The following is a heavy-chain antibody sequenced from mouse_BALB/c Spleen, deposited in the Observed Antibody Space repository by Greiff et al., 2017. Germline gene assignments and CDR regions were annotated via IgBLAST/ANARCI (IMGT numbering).Heavy chain of an antibody. CDR1: GFSLTSYG. V-gene: IGHV2-9*02. J-gene: IGHJ4*01. Sequence: VQVVESGPGLVAPSQSLSITCTVSGFSLTSYGVHWVRQPPGKGLEWLGVIWAGGSTNYNSALMSRLSISKDNSKSQVFLKMNSLQTDDTAMYYCASITTVVAPYYAMDYWGQGTSVTVSS. CDR3: ASITTVVAPYYAMDY. CDR2: IWAGGST. D-gene: IGHD1-1*01.